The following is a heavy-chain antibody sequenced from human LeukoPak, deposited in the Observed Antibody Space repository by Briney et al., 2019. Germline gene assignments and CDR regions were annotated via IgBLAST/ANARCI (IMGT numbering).Heavy chain of an antibody. CDR1: GGSISSYY. J-gene: IGHJ3*02. CDR3: ARGLRYFDWSPRANAFDI. Sequence: PSETLSLTCTVSGGSISSYYWSWIRQPPGKGLEWIGYIYYSGSTYYNPSLKSRVTISVDTSKNQFSLKLSSVTAADTAVYYCARGLRYFDWSPRANAFDIWGQGTMVTVSS. V-gene: IGHV4-30-4*01. CDR2: IYYSGST. D-gene: IGHD3-9*01.